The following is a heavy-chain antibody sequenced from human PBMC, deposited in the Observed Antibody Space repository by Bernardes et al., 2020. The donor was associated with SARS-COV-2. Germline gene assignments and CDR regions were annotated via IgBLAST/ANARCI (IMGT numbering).Heavy chain of an antibody. J-gene: IGHJ4*02. V-gene: IGHV3-48*04. CDR2: ISRSDSISRNDNTK. CDR3: ARGDINTPNFDY. CDR1: GFSFSDYY. Sequence: GGSLRLSCAASGFSFSDYYMTWIRQTPGKGLEWLSTISRSDSISRNDNTKYYADSVKGRFTISRDNAKNSMYFQMNSLRAEDTAVYYCARGDINTPNFDYWGQGTLGTVST. D-gene: IGHD2-15*01.